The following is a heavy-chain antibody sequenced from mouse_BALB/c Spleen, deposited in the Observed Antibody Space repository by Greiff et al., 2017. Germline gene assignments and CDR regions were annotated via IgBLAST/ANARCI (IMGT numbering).Heavy chain of an antibody. CDR1: GFTFSSYA. V-gene: IGHV5-6-5*01. CDR3: ARGDGNYDY. D-gene: IGHD2-1*01. J-gene: IGHJ2*01. Sequence: EVMLVESGGGLVKPGGSLKLSCAASGFTFSSYAMSWVRQTPEKRLEWVASISSGGSTYYPDSVKGRFTISRDNARNILYLQMSSLRSEDTAMYYCARGDGNYDYWGQGTTLTVSS. CDR2: ISSGGST.